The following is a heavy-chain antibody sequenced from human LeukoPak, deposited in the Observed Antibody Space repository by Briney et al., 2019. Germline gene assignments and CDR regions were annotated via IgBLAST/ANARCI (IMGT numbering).Heavy chain of an antibody. CDR1: GGSISSYY. Sequence: SETLSLTCTVSGGSISSYYWSWIRQPPGKGLEWIGYMYYSGSTNYNPSLKSRVTISLHTSKKQFSLRLTSVTAADTAVYYCARSIVVAGVISDFYYYGMYVWGQGTTVTVSS. CDR2: MYYSGST. J-gene: IGHJ6*02. V-gene: IGHV4-59*08. D-gene: IGHD6-19*01. CDR3: ARSIVVAGVISDFYYYGMYV.